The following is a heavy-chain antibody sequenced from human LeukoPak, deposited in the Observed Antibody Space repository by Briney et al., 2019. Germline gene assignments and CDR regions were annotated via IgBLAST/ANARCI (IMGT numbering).Heavy chain of an antibody. V-gene: IGHV3-33*01. D-gene: IGHD3-10*01. J-gene: IGHJ4*02. CDR2: IWYDGSNK. CDR3: ARGGTVAYGSGSDYLRFFDY. Sequence: PGGSLRLSCAASGFTFSNYGMHWVRQAPGKGLEWVAVIWYDGSNKYYVDSVKGRFTISRDNSNNTLYLQMNSLRAEDTAVYFCARGGTVAYGSGSDYLRFFDYRGQGTLVTVSS. CDR1: GFTFSNYG.